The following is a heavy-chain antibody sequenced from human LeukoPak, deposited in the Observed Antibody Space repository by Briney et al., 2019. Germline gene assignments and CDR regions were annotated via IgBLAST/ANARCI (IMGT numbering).Heavy chain of an antibody. CDR1: GGSIRSSYYY. Sequence: SETLSLTCTVSGGSIRSSYYYWGWIRQPPGKGLEWIGSIYDSGSTYYNPSLKSRVTISVDTSKNQFSLKLNSVTAADTAVYYCARVTTVTSNFDYWGQGTLVTVSS. CDR3: ARVTTVTSNFDY. J-gene: IGHJ4*02. D-gene: IGHD4-17*01. CDR2: IYDSGST. V-gene: IGHV4-39*01.